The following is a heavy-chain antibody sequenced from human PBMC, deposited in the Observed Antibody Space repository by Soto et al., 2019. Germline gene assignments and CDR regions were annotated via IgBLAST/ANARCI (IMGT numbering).Heavy chain of an antibody. CDR1: GYTFRNYV. D-gene: IGHD3-3*01. Sequence: QVQLVQSGAEVKRPGASGKFSCKASGYTFRNYVITWVRHAPGQGLEWMAWISPYNGNTNYAQDLQGRVTMTTDTSTSTAYMELRSLTSEDTAMYYCARDLVSGSDFLRAYHGGDFEYWGPGTMVTVYS. CDR3: ARDLVSGSDFLRAYHGGDFEY. J-gene: IGHJ4*02. V-gene: IGHV1-18*01. CDR2: ISPYNGNT.